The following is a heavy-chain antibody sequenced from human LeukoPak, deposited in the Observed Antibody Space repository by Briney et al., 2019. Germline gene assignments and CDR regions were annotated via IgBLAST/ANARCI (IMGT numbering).Heavy chain of an antibody. J-gene: IGHJ4*02. V-gene: IGHV3-7*01. CDR3: AKDRDSSGFLDY. D-gene: IGHD3-22*01. Sequence: GGSLRLSCAASGFTFSNNWMSWVRQAPGKGLEWVANIKQDGSEKYYVDSVKGRFTISRDNAKNSLYLQMNSLRAEDTAVYYCAKDRDSSGFLDYWGQGTLVTVSS. CDR2: IKQDGSEK. CDR1: GFTFSNNW.